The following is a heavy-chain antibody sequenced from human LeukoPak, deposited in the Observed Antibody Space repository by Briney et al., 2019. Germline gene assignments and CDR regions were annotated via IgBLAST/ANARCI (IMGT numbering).Heavy chain of an antibody. CDR3: AKDYYGSVDY. D-gene: IGHD3-10*01. Sequence: GGSLRLSCAASGFTFSSYGMHWVRQAPGKGLEWVAVISYGGSNKYYADSVKGRFTISRDNSKNTLYLQMNSLRAEDTAVYYCAKDYYGSVDYWGQGTLVTVSS. CDR2: ISYGGSNK. J-gene: IGHJ4*02. CDR1: GFTFSSYG. V-gene: IGHV3-30*18.